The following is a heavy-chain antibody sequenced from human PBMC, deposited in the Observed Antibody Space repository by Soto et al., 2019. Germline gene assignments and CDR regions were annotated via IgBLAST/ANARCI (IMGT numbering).Heavy chain of an antibody. CDR2: IYYSGST. J-gene: IGHJ6*02. CDR1: GGSISSYY. CDR3: ARVAYYDFWSAQGMDV. V-gene: IGHV4-59*01. D-gene: IGHD3-3*01. Sequence: SETLSLTCTVSGGSISSYYWSWIRQPPGKGLEWIGYIYYSGSTNYNPSLKSRVTISVDTSKNQFSLKLSSVTAADTAVYYCARVAYYDFWSAQGMDVWGQGTTVTVS.